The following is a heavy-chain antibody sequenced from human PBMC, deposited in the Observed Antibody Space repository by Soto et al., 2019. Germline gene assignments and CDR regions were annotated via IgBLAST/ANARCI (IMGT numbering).Heavy chain of an antibody. CDR2: INPNSGAT. Sequence: QVQLEQSGAEVKKPGASVKVSCKASGYTFTGYLMHWVRQAPGQGLEWMGWINPNSGATKYAQKFQGRVTLSRDTSISTAYMELSGLRSDDTAVYYCARGGGTILAPLPWGQGTLVTVSS. V-gene: IGHV1-2*02. CDR3: ARGGGTILAPLP. CDR1: GYTFTGYL. J-gene: IGHJ5*02. D-gene: IGHD3-3*01.